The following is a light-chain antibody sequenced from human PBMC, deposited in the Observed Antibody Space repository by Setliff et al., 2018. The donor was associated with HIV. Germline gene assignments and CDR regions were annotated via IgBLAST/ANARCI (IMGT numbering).Light chain of an antibody. CDR2: EVT. Sequence: QSVLTQPASVSGSPGQSITISCTGTSSDVGGYSYVSWYQQHPGKAPKLLIYEVTDRPAGVSNRFSGSKSGRTASLTISGLQADDEAYYYCSSYTTSNTVVFGGGTKVTV. CDR1: SSDVGGYSY. V-gene: IGLV2-14*01. CDR3: SSYTTSNTVV. J-gene: IGLJ2*01.